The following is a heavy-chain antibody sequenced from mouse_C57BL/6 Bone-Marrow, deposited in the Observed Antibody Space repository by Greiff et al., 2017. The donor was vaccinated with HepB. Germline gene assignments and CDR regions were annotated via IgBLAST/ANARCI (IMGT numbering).Heavy chain of an antibody. D-gene: IGHD3-3*01. CDR2: ISNGGGST. V-gene: IGHV5-12*01. CDR3: ARKGLDWYFDV. J-gene: IGHJ1*03. CDR1: GFTFSDYY. Sequence: EVQRVESGGGLVQPGGSLKLSCAASGFTFSDYYMYWVRQTPEKRLEWVAYISNGGGSTYYPDTVKGRFTISRDNAKNTLYLQMSRLESEDTAMYYSARKGLDWYFDVWGTGTTVTVSS.